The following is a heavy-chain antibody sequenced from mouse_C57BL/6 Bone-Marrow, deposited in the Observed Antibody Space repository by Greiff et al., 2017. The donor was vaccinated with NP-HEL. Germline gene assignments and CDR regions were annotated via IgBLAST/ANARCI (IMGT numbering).Heavy chain of an antibody. V-gene: IGHV1-26*01. CDR3: ARWVWYFDV. Sequence: VQLQQSGPELVKPGASVKISCKASGYTFTDYYMNWVKQSHGKSLEWIGDINPNNGGTSYNQKFKVKATLTVDKSSSTAYMELRSLTSEDSAVYYCARWVWYFDVWGTGTTVTVSS. CDR2: INPNNGGT. CDR1: GYTFTDYY. J-gene: IGHJ1*03.